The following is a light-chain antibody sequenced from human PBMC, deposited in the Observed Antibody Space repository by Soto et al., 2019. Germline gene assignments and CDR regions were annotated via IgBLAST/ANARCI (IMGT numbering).Light chain of an antibody. CDR1: SSDVGGYNY. V-gene: IGLV2-14*01. CDR2: DVS. Sequence: QSLVTPPASLSGSPGQSVTISRTGTSSDVGGYNYVSWYQQHPGKAPKLMIYDVSNRPSGVSNRFSGSKSGNTASLTISGLQAEDEADYYCSSYTSSSTPGVFGTGTKVTVL. CDR3: SSYTSSSTPGV. J-gene: IGLJ1*01.